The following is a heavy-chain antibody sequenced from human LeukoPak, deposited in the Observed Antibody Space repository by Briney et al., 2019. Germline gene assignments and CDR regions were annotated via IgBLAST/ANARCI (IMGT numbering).Heavy chain of an antibody. D-gene: IGHD4-23*01. V-gene: IGHV3-74*01. CDR1: GFTFSNSW. CDR2: INSDGRST. J-gene: IGHJ4*02. Sequence: GGSLRLSCAVSGFTFSNSWMHWVRQAPGKGLVWVSGINSDGRSTTYADSVKGRFTISRDNAKNTLSLQMNSLRAEDTAVYYCATNYGGDSNYWGQGTLVTVSS. CDR3: ATNYGGDSNY.